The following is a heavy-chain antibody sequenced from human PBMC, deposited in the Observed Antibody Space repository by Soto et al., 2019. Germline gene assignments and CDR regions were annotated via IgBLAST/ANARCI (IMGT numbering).Heavy chain of an antibody. CDR2: IYHSGST. CDR1: GGSISRSNW. D-gene: IGHD2-15*01. V-gene: IGHV4-4*02. J-gene: IGHJ5*02. Sequence: SETLSLTCAVSGGSISRSNWWSWVRQPPGKRLEWIGEIYHSGSTNYNPSLKSRVTISVDKSKNQFSLKLSSVTAADTAVYYCAKHRXCYGNTCYSGEFAPRGQGTLDTVSS. CDR3: AKHRXCYGNTCYSGEFAP.